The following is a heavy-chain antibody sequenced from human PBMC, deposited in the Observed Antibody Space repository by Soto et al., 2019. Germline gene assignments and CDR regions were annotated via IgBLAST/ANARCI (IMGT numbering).Heavy chain of an antibody. V-gene: IGHV1-46*01. CDR1: GYTFTSYY. Sequence: ASVKVSCKASGYTFTSYYMHWVRQAPGQGLEWMGIINPSGGSTSYAQKFQGRVTMTRDTSTSTVYMELSSLRSEDTAVYYCARDVAVVVVAATAVDYWGQGTLVTVSS. CDR3: ARDVAVVVVAATAVDY. CDR2: INPSGGST. J-gene: IGHJ4*02. D-gene: IGHD2-15*01.